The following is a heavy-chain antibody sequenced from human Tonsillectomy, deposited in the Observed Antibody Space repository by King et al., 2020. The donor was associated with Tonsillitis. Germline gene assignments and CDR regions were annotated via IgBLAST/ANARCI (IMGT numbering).Heavy chain of an antibody. CDR1: GDSISSYY. Sequence: VQLQESGPGLVKPSETLSLTCTVSGDSISSYYWSWIRPSPGKGLEWIGYIYYSGITKYNPSLKSRVTISIDTSKNQFSLKLSSVTAADTAVYYCARRGKAPDYWGQGTLVTVSS. CDR3: ARRGKAPDY. D-gene: IGHD4-23*01. J-gene: IGHJ4*02. CDR2: IYYSGIT. V-gene: IGHV4-59*08.